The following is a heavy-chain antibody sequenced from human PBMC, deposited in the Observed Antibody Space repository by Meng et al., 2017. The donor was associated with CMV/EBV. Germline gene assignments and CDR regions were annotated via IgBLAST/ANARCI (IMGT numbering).Heavy chain of an antibody. V-gene: IGHV3-9*01. J-gene: IGHJ4*02. D-gene: IGHD1-26*01. CDR1: GFTFDDYA. CDR3: AKGSYHDY. Sequence: SLKISCAASGFTFDDYAMHWVRQAPGKGLEWVSGISWNSGSIGYADSVKGRFTISRDNAKNSLYLQMNSLRAEDTALYYCAKGSYHDYWGQGTLVTVPQ. CDR2: ISWNSGSI.